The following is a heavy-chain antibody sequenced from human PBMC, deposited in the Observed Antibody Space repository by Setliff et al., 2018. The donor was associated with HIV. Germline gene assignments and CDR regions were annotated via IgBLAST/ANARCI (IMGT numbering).Heavy chain of an antibody. D-gene: IGHD6-19*01. Sequence: PGGSLRLSCAASGFIFNNYDMNWVRQAPGKGLEWVSSISSSSSYMSYADSVKGRFTISRDNARNSLYLQMNSLRAEDTAVYYCARGEEYHSSAWSPYWGQGTLVTVSS. J-gene: IGHJ4*02. CDR1: GFIFNNYD. CDR2: ISSSSSYM. V-gene: IGHV3-21*01. CDR3: ARGEEYHSSAWSPY.